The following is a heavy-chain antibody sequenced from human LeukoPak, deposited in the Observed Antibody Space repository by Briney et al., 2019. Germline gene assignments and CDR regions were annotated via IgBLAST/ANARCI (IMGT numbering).Heavy chain of an antibody. Sequence: QPGGSLRLSCAASGFTVSSNYMSWVRQAPGKGLEWVSVIYSGGSTYYADSVKGRFTISRDNSKNTLYLQMNSLRAEDTAVYYCAKAGENSGWTPYEGNYYYYTDVWGKGTTVTISS. J-gene: IGHJ6*03. CDR3: AKAGENSGWTPYEGNYYYYTDV. CDR2: IYSGGST. D-gene: IGHD6-19*01. V-gene: IGHV3-53*01. CDR1: GFTVSSNY.